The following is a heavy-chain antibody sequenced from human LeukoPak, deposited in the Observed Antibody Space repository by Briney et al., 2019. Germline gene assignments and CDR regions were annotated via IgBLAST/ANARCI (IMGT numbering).Heavy chain of an antibody. Sequence: PSEALSLTCTVSGGSISSSSYYWSWIRQPPGKGLEWIGYICYSGSTNYNPSLKSRVTISVDTSKNQFSLKLSSVTAADTAVYYCARSYSSSWGFGYWGQGTLVTVSS. CDR1: GGSISSSSYY. CDR3: ARSYSSSWGFGY. CDR2: ICYSGST. D-gene: IGHD6-13*01. V-gene: IGHV4-61*01. J-gene: IGHJ4*02.